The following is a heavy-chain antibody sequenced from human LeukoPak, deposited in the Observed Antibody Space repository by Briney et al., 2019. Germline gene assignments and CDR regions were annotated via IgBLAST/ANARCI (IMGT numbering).Heavy chain of an antibody. D-gene: IGHD5-12*01. CDR3: AKGGGYEAQYYYYYLDV. J-gene: IGHJ6*03. CDR2: IRYDGSNK. Sequence: GGSLRLSCAASGFTFSSYGMHWVRQAPGKGVEWVAFIRYDGSNKYYADSVKGGFTISRDNSKNTLYLQMKSLRAEDTAVYYCAKGGGYEAQYYYYYLDVWGKGTTVTISS. V-gene: IGHV3-30*02. CDR1: GFTFSSYG.